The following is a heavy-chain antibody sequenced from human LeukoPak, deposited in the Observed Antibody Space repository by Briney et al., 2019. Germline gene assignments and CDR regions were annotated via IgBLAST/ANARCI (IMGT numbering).Heavy chain of an antibody. CDR2: ISSSSSYI. Sequence: GGSLRISCSASGFTFSSYSMNWGRPAPGKGPELVSSISSSSSYIYYADSVKGRFTISRDNAKNSLYLQMNSLRAEDTAVYYCARSSPHCSSTSCYNDAFDIWGQGTMVTVSS. CDR3: ARSSPHCSSTSCYNDAFDI. D-gene: IGHD2-2*02. V-gene: IGHV3-21*01. J-gene: IGHJ3*02. CDR1: GFTFSSYS.